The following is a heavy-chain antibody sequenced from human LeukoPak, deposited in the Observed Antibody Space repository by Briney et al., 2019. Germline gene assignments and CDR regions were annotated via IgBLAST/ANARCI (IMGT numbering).Heavy chain of an antibody. CDR2: ISSSSSYI. J-gene: IGHJ6*03. V-gene: IGHV3-21*01. Sequence: GGSLRLSCAASGFTFSSYSMNWVRQAPGKGLEWVSSISSSSSYIYYADSVKGRFTISRDNAKNSLYVQMNSLGAEDTAVYYCARDPSYYYYYYYMDVWGKGTTVTVSS. CDR3: ARDPSYYYYYYYMDV. CDR1: GFTFSSYS.